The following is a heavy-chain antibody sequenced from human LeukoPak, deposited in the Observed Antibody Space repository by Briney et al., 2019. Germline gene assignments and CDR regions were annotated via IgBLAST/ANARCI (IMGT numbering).Heavy chain of an antibody. CDR1: GGSFSGYY. CDR2: INHSGST. Sequence: PSETLSLTCAVYGGSFSGYYWSWIRQPPGKGLGWIGEINHSGSTNYNPSLKSRVTISVDTSKNQFSLKLSSVTAADTAVYYCATCAAPTRPGWFDPWGQGTLVTVSS. CDR3: ATCAAPTRPGWFDP. V-gene: IGHV4-34*01. D-gene: IGHD6-25*01. J-gene: IGHJ5*02.